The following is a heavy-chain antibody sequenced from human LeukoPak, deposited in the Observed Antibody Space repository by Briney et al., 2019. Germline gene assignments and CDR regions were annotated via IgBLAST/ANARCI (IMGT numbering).Heavy chain of an antibody. D-gene: IGHD3-3*01. CDR3: ARQGDYDFWSGYPNWFDP. V-gene: IGHV4-39*01. CDR1: GGSISSSSYY. CDR2: IYHSGST. J-gene: IGHJ5*02. Sequence: PSETLSLTCTVSGGSISSSSYYWGWIRQPPGKGLEWIGSIYHSGSTYYNPSLKSRVTISVDTSKNQFSLKLSSVTAADTAVYYCARQGDYDFWSGYPNWFDPWGQGTLVTVSS.